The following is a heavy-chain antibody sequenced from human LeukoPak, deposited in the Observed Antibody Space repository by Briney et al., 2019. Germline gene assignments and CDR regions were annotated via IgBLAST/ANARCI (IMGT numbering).Heavy chain of an antibody. CDR1: RSTASSNY. CDR3: ARDGVTGWPFFDY. D-gene: IGHD2-21*02. J-gene: IGHJ4*02. CDR2: TYSGGST. Sequence: PGGSLRLSCAASRSTASSNYMSCVRQAPGKGLEWVSVTYSGGSTYYADSVKGRFTIPRDNSKNALYLQMESLRAEDTAVYYCARDGVTGWPFFDYWGPGTLVTVSS. V-gene: IGHV3-66*01.